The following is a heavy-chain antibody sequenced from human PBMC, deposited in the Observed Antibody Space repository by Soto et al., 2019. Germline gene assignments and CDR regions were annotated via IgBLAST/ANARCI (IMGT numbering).Heavy chain of an antibody. V-gene: IGHV4-59*01. Sequence: PSETLSLTCTVSGGSISSYYWSWIRQPPERGLEWIGYIYYRGSTNYNPSLKSRVTISIDTSKNQLSLKLSSVTAADTAVYYCARNERFYYDSSGFPRGWFQYWGQGTLVTVSS. D-gene: IGHD3-22*01. J-gene: IGHJ1*01. CDR2: IYYRGST. CDR3: ARNERFYYDSSGFPRGWFQY. CDR1: GGSISSYY.